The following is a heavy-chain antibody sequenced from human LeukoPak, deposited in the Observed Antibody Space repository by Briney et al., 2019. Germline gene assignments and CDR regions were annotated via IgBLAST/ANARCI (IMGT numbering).Heavy chain of an antibody. J-gene: IGHJ1*01. CDR3: AKGPYGDYAGWYFQH. V-gene: IGHV3-23*01. CDR1: GFTFSSYV. CDR2: ISGSGGST. D-gene: IGHD4-17*01. Sequence: GGSLRLSCAASGFTFSSYVMSWVRQAPGKGLEWVSAISGSGGSTYYADSVKGRFTISRDNSKNTLYLQMNSLRAEDTAVYYCAKGPYGDYAGWYFQHWGQGTLVTVSS.